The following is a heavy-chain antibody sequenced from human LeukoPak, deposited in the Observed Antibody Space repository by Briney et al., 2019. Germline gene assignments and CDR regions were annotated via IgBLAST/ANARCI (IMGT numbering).Heavy chain of an antibody. V-gene: IGHV3-64*01. CDR1: GFTFYTYG. D-gene: IGHD6-13*01. Sequence: PGGSLRLSCAASGFTFYTYGMHWVRQAPGKGLEYVSGIGPDGSTTYYANSVKGRFTISRDNAKYMLYLQMDSLTPDDLAVYYCARGAQLTDYWGQGTLVAVSS. CDR3: ARGAQLTDY. CDR2: IGPDGSTT. J-gene: IGHJ4*02.